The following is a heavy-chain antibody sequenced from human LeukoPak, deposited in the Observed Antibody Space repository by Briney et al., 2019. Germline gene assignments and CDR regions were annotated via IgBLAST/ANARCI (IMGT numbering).Heavy chain of an antibody. CDR1: GGSISSYS. D-gene: IGHD4-23*01. CDR2: IYYSGST. V-gene: IGHV4-59*01. Sequence: SETLSLTCTVSGGSISSYSWSWIRQPPGKGLEWIGYIYYSGSTNYNPSLKSRVTISEDTSKNQFSLKLSSVTAADTAVYYCARYGGSNDYWGQGTLVTVSS. J-gene: IGHJ4*02. CDR3: ARYGGSNDY.